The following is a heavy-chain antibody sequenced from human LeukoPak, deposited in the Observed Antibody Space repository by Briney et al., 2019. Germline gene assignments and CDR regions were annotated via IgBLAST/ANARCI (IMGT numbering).Heavy chain of an antibody. CDR2: INHSGST. J-gene: IGHJ4*02. Sequence: PSETLSLTCAVYGGSCSGYYWSWIRQPPGKGLEWIGEINHSGSTNYNPSLKSRVTISVDTSKKQFSLKLSSVTAADTAVYYCVTYYFDSSGPKKNYWGQGTLVTVSS. CDR1: GGSCSGYY. CDR3: VTYYFDSSGPKKNY. V-gene: IGHV4-34*01. D-gene: IGHD3-22*01.